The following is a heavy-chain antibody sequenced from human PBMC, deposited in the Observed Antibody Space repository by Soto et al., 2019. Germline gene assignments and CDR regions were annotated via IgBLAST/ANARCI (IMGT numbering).Heavy chain of an antibody. D-gene: IGHD2-15*01. V-gene: IGHV3-23*01. CDR3: ATIGPYSPRWDF. CDR2: ISAIGDST. CDR1: GGIFSTYG. Sequence: DVQVLESGGGLVQPGGSLRLSCAMSGGIFSTYGMSWVRQTPGKGLECVASISAIGDSTYHSDSVKGRFSISRDNSKSSLYLQMDSLRAKDTAMYYCATIGPYSPRWDFWGQGTGVTVSS. J-gene: IGHJ3*01.